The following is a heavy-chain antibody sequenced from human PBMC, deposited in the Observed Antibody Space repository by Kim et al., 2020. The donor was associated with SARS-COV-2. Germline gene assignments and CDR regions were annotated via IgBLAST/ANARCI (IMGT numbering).Heavy chain of an antibody. CDR2: IYYSGST. CDR1: GGSISSYY. J-gene: IGHJ6*02. Sequence: SETLSLTCTVSGGSISSYYWSWIRQPPGKGLEWIGYIYYSGSTNYNPSLKSRVTISVDTSKNQFSLKLSSVTAADTAVYYCARCRYDDYYYYGMDVWGQGTTVTVSS. V-gene: IGHV4-59*01. CDR3: ARCRYDDYYYYGMDV. D-gene: IGHD5-12*01.